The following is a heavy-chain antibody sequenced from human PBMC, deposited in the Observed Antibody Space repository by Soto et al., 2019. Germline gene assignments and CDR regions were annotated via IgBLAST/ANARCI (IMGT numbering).Heavy chain of an antibody. J-gene: IGHJ6*02. CDR3: ARGSSSSEANYYYYYGMDV. D-gene: IGHD6-6*01. Sequence: ASVKVSCKASGGTFSSYAISWVRQAPGQGLEWMGGIIPIFGTANYAQKFQGRVTITADESTSTAYMELSSLRSEDTAVYYCARGSSSSEANYYYYYGMDVWGQGTTVTVSS. CDR2: IIPIFGTA. CDR1: GGTFSSYA. V-gene: IGHV1-69*13.